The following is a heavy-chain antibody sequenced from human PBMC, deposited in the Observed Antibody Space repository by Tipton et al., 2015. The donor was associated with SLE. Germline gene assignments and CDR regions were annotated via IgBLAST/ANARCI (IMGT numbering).Heavy chain of an antibody. Sequence: LRLSCTVSGGSISSHYWSWIRQPPGKGLEWIGYIYYSGSTNYNPSLKSRATMSVDTSKNQFSLKLSSVTAADTAVYYCAEGVLPWAAFDIWGQGTMVTVSS. CDR1: GGSISSHY. V-gene: IGHV4-59*11. J-gene: IGHJ3*02. CDR3: AEGVLPWAAFDI. CDR2: IYYSGST. D-gene: IGHD3-10*01.